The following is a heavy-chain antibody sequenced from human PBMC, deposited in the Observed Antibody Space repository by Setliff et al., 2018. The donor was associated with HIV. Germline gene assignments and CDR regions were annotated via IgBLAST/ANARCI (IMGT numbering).Heavy chain of an antibody. CDR1: GYTFTSYY. Sequence: VASVKVSCKASGYTFTSYYMHWVRQAPGQGLEWMGIINPSGGSTSYAQKFQGRVTMTEDTSTDTAYMELSSLRSEDTAVYYCARDRRYCTSTSCYRNWFDPWGQGTLVTVS. J-gene: IGHJ5*02. D-gene: IGHD2-2*02. V-gene: IGHV1-46*01. CDR2: INPSGGST. CDR3: ARDRRYCTSTSCYRNWFDP.